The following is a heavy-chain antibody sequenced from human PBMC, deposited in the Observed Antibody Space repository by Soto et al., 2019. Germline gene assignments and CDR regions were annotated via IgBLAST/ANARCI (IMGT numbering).Heavy chain of an antibody. J-gene: IGHJ3*02. Sequence: QVQLVQSGAEVKKPGASVKVSCKASGYTFTSYTMHWVRQAPGQRLEWMGWINSGNGNTKYSQKFQGRVTITRDTSATTAYRELSNLRSEDTAVYYCARGAYMVLGVILDAFDIWGQGTMVTVSS. CDR3: ARGAYMVLGVILDAFDI. CDR2: INSGNGNT. V-gene: IGHV1-3*01. D-gene: IGHD3-10*01. CDR1: GYTFTSYT.